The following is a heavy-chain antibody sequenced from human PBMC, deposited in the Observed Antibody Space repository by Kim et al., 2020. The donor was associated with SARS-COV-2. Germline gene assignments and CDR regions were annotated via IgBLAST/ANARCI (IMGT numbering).Heavy chain of an antibody. CDR1: GFRFSDYS. V-gene: IGHV3-48*01. J-gene: IGHJ4*02. CDR3: SRNLPVADTLDF. CDR2: ISSSSSTI. Sequence: GGSLRLSCVASGFRFSDYSMNWVRQAPGKGLEWLSYISSSSSTILYADSVKGRFTISRDNGENSLYLQMNSLRAEDTAVYFCSRNLPVADTLDFWGQGTMVTVSS. D-gene: IGHD6-19*01.